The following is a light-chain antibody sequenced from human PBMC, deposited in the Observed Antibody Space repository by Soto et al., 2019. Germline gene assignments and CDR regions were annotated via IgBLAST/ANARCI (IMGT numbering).Light chain of an antibody. CDR2: EVS. CDR1: SSDVGGYNY. V-gene: IGLV2-14*01. Sequence: QSVLTQPASVSVSPGQSITISCTVTSSDVGGYNYVSWYQQHPGKAPKLMIYEVSNRPSGVSDRFSGSKSGNTASLTISGLQAEDEADYYCGSYTSSRIYDFGAGTKVTVL. CDR3: GSYTSSRIYD. J-gene: IGLJ1*01.